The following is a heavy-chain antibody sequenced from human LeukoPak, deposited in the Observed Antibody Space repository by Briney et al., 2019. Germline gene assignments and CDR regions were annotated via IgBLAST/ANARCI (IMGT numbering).Heavy chain of an antibody. Sequence: ASVKVSCKASGGTFSSYAISWVRQAPGQGLEWMGGIIPIFGTANYAQKFQGRVTITADESTSTAYMELSSLRSEDTAVYYCARGGTKQLWSAPDYWGQGTLVTVSS. CDR3: ARGGTKQLWSAPDY. CDR1: GGTFSSYA. CDR2: IIPIFGTA. J-gene: IGHJ4*02. D-gene: IGHD5-18*01. V-gene: IGHV1-69*01.